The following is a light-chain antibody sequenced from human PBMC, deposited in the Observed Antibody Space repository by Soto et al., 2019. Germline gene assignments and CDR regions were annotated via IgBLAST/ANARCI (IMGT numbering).Light chain of an antibody. CDR2: GAS. CDR3: QEYNNWPPDRT. CDR1: QSVGSN. J-gene: IGKJ1*01. Sequence: EIVMTQSPATLSVSPGERATLSCRASQSVGSNFAWYQQKPGQAPRLLIYGASTRATGIPARFSGSGSGTEFTLTISSLQSEDFALYFCQEYNNWPPDRTFGQGTKVEIK. V-gene: IGKV3-15*01.